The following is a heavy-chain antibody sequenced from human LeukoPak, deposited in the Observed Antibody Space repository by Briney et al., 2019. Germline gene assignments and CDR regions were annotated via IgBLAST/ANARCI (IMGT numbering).Heavy chain of an antibody. D-gene: IGHD1-26*01. CDR3: TTAAFVGATAY. CDR1: GFTFSNAW. J-gene: IGHJ4*02. Sequence: GGSLKLSCAASGFTFSNAWMNWVRQAPGKGLEWVGRIKSKTGGGTIDYAAPVKGRFTISRDDSKDTLYLQMNSLKSEDTAVYHCTTAAFVGATAYWGQGALVIVSS. V-gene: IGHV3-15*07. CDR2: IKSKTGGGTI.